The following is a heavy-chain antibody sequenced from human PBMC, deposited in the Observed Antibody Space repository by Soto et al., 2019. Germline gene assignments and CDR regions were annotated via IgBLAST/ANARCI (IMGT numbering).Heavy chain of an antibody. CDR2: IYPGDSDT. J-gene: IGHJ6*02. D-gene: IGHD3-9*01. CDR1: GYSFTSYW. V-gene: IGHV5-51*01. CDR3: ARQGRYFDWSSYYGMDV. Sequence: GESLKISCKGSGYSFTSYWIGWVRQMPGKGLEWMGIIYPGDSDTRYSPSFQGQVTISADKSISTAYLQWSSLKASDTAMYYCARQGRYFDWSSYYGMDVWGQGTTVTVSS.